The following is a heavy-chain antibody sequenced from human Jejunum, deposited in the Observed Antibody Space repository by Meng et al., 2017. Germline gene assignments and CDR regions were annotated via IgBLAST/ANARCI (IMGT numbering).Heavy chain of an antibody. CDR3: ARGYYGSGRYFDY. V-gene: IGHV4-4*07. Sequence: QQQLQEACPGQVKTPETLSHTCTVSGGSIISYYWSCSRQPAGKGLEWIVRIYTSGSTNYNPSLKSRVTMSVDTSKNQFSLKLSSVTAADTAVYYCARGYYGSGRYFDYWGQGTLVTVSS. J-gene: IGHJ4*02. CDR1: GGSIISYY. CDR2: IYTSGST. D-gene: IGHD3-10*01.